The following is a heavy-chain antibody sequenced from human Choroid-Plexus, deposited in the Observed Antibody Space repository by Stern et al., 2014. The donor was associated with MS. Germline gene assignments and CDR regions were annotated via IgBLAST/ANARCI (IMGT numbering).Heavy chain of an antibody. D-gene: IGHD2/OR15-2a*01. V-gene: IGHV3-30*18. J-gene: IGHJ5*02. CDR2: VSYDGSNK. Sequence: VQPGESGGGVVQPGRPLRLSCVASGFTFGSCAMHWVRQAPGKGLEWVAGVSYDGSNKYYADSVKGRFTISRDNSQNTLYMQMSSLRPEDTAVYYCAKDRQYLTYFFDHWGQGSLVTVSS. CDR1: GFTFGSCA. CDR3: AKDRQYLTYFFDH.